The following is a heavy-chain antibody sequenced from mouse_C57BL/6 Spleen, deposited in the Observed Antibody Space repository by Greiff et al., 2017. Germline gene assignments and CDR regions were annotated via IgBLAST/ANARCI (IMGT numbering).Heavy chain of an antibody. CDR2: IDPSDSYT. V-gene: IGHV1-69*01. CDR1: GYTFTSYW. Sequence: QVQLQQPGAELVMPGASVKLSCKASGYTFTSYWMHWVKQRPGQGLEWIGEIDPSDSYTNYNQKFKGKSTLTVDKSSSTAYMQLSSLTSEDSAVYYCARDYYSDWYFDVWGTGTTVTVSS. CDR3: ARDYYSDWYFDV. J-gene: IGHJ1*03. D-gene: IGHD2-12*01.